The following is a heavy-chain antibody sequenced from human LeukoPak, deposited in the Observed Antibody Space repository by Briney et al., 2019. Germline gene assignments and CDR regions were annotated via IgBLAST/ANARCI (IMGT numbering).Heavy chain of an antibody. CDR1: GYSFTNYW. J-gene: IGHJ3*02. CDR3: ATYYDSSSYFNAFEI. D-gene: IGHD3-22*01. Sequence: GESLKISCKVSGYSFTNYWIGWVRQMPGKGLECMGIIYPGDSDTRYSPSFQGHVTISVDRYLRVAYLQWSSLKASDSGIYYCATYYDSSSYFNAFEIWGQGTMVTVSS. CDR2: IYPGDSDT. V-gene: IGHV5-51*01.